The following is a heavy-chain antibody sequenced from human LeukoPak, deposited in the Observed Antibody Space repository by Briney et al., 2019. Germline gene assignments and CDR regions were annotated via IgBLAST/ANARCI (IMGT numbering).Heavy chain of an antibody. D-gene: IGHD2-2*01. CDR1: GYTFTSYA. Sequence: GASVKVSCKASGYTFTSYAMHWVRQAPGQRLEWMGWINAGNGNTKYSQKFQGRVTITRDTSASTAYVELSSLRSEDTAVYYCARSNRIVVPPAMGIDYWGQGTLVTVSS. CDR3: ARSNRIVVPPAMGIDY. CDR2: INAGNGNT. V-gene: IGHV1-3*01. J-gene: IGHJ4*02.